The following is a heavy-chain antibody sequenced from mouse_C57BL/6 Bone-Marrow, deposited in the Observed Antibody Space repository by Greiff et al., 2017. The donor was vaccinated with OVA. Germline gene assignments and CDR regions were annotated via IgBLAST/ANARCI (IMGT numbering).Heavy chain of an antibody. V-gene: IGHV1-9*01. Sequence: VQLQQSGAELMKPGASVKLSCKATGYTFTGYWIEWVKQRPGHGLEWIGEILPGSGSTNYNAKFKGKATFTADTSSNTAYMQLSSLTTEDAAIYYCASETYYGTSYWGQGTRVTVSA. J-gene: IGHJ3*01. CDR1: GYTFTGYW. D-gene: IGHD1-1*01. CDR3: ASETYYGTSY. CDR2: ILPGSGST.